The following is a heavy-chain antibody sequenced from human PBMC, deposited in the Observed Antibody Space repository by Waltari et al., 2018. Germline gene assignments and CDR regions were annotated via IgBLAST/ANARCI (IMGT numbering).Heavy chain of an antibody. Sequence: QVQLQESGPGLVKPSETLSLTCAVSGYSISSGYYWGWIRQPPGKGLEWIGSIYHSGITYYNPSLKSRVTISVDTSKNQFSLKLSSVTAADTAVYYCARAPHGITMIRGGDAFDIWGQGTMVTVSS. V-gene: IGHV4-38-2*01. CDR2: IYHSGIT. CDR1: GYSISSGYY. D-gene: IGHD3-10*01. J-gene: IGHJ3*02. CDR3: ARAPHGITMIRGGDAFDI.